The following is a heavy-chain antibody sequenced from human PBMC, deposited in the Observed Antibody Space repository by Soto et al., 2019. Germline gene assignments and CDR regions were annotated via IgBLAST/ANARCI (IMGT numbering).Heavy chain of an antibody. CDR2: ISYDGSNK. Sequence: QVQLVESGGGVVQPGRSLSLSCAASGFTFSSYAMHWVRQAPGKGLEWVAVISYDGSNKYYADSVKGRFTISRDNSKNTLYLQMNSLRAEDTAVYYCARDPDSSSWYDYWGQGTLVTVSS. J-gene: IGHJ4*02. D-gene: IGHD6-13*01. CDR3: ARDPDSSSWYDY. CDR1: GFTFSSYA. V-gene: IGHV3-30-3*01.